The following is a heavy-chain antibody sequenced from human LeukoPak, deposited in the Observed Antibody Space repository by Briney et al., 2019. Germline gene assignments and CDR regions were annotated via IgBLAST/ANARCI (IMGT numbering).Heavy chain of an antibody. CDR2: ISAYNGNT. CDR1: GYTFTSYG. Sequence: GASVKVSCKASGYTFTSYGISWVRQAPGQGLEWMGWISAYNGNTNYAQKLQGRVTMTTDTSTSTAYMELRSLRSDDTAVYYCVRDRTVAAAGMLAGMDVWGKGTTVTVSS. J-gene: IGHJ6*04. CDR3: VRDRTVAAAGMLAGMDV. D-gene: IGHD6-13*01. V-gene: IGHV1-18*04.